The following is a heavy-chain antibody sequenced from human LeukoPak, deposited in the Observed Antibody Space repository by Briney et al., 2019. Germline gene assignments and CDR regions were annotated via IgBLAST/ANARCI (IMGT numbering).Heavy chain of an antibody. CDR2: IYYTGTR. CDR1: GGSTSSHY. V-gene: IGHV4-59*08. CDR3: ARQGIDAFDI. Sequence: SETLSLTCIVSGGSTSSHYWSWIRQPPGKGLEWIAYIYYTGTRNYNPSLKSRVTISVDTSKNQISLRLSSVTAADTAVYYCARQGIDAFDIWGQGTLVTVSS. J-gene: IGHJ3*02.